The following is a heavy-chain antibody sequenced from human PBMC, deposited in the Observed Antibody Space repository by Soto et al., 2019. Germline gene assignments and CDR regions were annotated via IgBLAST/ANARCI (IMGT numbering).Heavy chain of an antibody. D-gene: IGHD2-15*01. CDR1: GYTFNDFA. Sequence: VQLVQSGAEVKKPGASVKVTCKTSGYTFNDFAIHWVRQAPGQRLEWLGWINAGVARVSITRDTSASTAFMELSSLRSEDTAVYYCARESRYCTGGSCYTYFDHWGQGTLVTVSA. CDR3: ARESRYCTGGSCYTYFDH. V-gene: IGHV1-3*01. CDR2: INAGVA. J-gene: IGHJ4*02.